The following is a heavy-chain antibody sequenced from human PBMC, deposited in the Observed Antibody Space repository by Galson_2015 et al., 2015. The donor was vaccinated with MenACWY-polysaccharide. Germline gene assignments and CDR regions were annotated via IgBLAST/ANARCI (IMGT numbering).Heavy chain of an antibody. CDR1: GFSFSSYA. D-gene: IGHD3-9*01. CDR3: AAGHGYFRQ. Sequence: SLRLSCAASGFSFSSYAMNWVRQAPGKGLEWVSVIAARGSSAAYSDSVKGRFTISRDNSKNTLDLQMSSLRTEDTAIYFCAAGHGYFRQWGQGTLVTVSS. CDR2: IAARGSSA. J-gene: IGHJ4*02. V-gene: IGHV3-23*01.